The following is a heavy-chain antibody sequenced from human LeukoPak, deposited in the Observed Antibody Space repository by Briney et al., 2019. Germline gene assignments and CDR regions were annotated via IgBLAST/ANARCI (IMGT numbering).Heavy chain of an antibody. CDR1: GFAFSTYG. CDR3: ACSGWSETPSDY. J-gene: IGHJ4*02. CDR2: ILHDRSNT. Sequence: GRSLRLSCAASGFAFSTYGMHWVRQAPGKGLEWVAVILHDRSNTYYADSVKGRFTVSRDNSKSTLYLQMSSLRIEDTAVYYCACSGWSETPSDYWGQGTLVTVSS. D-gene: IGHD6-19*01. V-gene: IGHV3-30*03.